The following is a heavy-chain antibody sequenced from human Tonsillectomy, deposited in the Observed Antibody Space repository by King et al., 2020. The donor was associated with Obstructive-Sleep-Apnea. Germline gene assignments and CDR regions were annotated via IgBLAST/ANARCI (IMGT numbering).Heavy chain of an antibody. V-gene: IGHV4-30-2*01. J-gene: IGHJ4*02. CDR1: GGSISSGGYS. Sequence: QLQESGSGLVKPSQTLSLTCAVSGGSISSGGYSWSWIRQPPGKGLKWIGYIYHSGSTYYNPSLKSRVTISLDRSKNTFSLKLSSVTAADTAVYYCAREGHGSGSYYPTFDYWGQGTLVTVSS. CDR3: AREGHGSGSYYPTFDY. D-gene: IGHD3-10*01. CDR2: IYHSGST.